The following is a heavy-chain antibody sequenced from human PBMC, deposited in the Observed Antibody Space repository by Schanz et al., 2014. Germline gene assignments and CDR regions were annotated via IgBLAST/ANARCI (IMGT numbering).Heavy chain of an antibody. CDR1: GITFSNYA. CDR3: VRERTNYGGNSYFFDH. D-gene: IGHD2-21*02. V-gene: IGHV3-48*01. CDR2: VSRSTPDI. J-gene: IGHJ4*02. Sequence: EVHLVESGGGLVQPGGSLRLSCAASGITFSNYAMHWVRQTPGKGLEWVSYVSRSTPDIYYADSVKGRFTMSRDNAKNSVFLQMNSLRAEDTAVYYCVRERTNYGGNSYFFDHWGQGTLVTVSS.